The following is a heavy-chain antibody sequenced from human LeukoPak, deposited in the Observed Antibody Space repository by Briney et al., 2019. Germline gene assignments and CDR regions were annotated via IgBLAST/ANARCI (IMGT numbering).Heavy chain of an antibody. CDR2: ITGGGGGT. CDR1: GFAFSSYA. J-gene: IGHJ5*02. V-gene: IGHV3-23*01. D-gene: IGHD2-2*01. CDR3: ARDQIGYCSSTSCFQGFDP. Sequence: GGSLRLSCAASGFAFSSYAMSWVRQAPGKGLEWVSAITGGGGGTYYADSVKGRFTISRDHSKNTLNLQMNSLRAEDTAVYYCARDQIGYCSSTSCFQGFDPWGQGTLVTVSS.